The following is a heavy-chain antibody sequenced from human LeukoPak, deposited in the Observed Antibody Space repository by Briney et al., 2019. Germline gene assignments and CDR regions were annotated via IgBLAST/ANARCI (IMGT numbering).Heavy chain of an antibody. J-gene: IGHJ5*02. CDR3: AKADGSWTYDP. D-gene: IGHD5-24*01. V-gene: IGHV3-33*03. CDR1: GFTFSTYG. Sequence: GRSLRLSCVASGFTFSTYGMHWVRQAPGKGLEWVAVVWFDGSNKNYAESVKGRFTISRDNPKNTLYLQMDSLRAEDTAVYYCAKADGSWTYDPWGQGTLVTVSS. CDR2: VWFDGSNK.